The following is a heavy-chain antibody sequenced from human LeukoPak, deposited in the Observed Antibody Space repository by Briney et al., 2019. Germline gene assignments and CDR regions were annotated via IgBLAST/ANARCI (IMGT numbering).Heavy chain of an antibody. CDR3: ARPYCSSTSCYGWFDP. V-gene: IGHV1-2*02. CDR2: INPNSGGT. Sequence: ASVKVSCKASGYTFTGYYMHWVRQAPGQGLEWMGWINPNSGGTNHAQKFQGRVTMTRDTSISTAYMELSRLRSDDTAVYYCARPYCSSTSCYGWFDPWGQGTLVTVSS. J-gene: IGHJ5*02. D-gene: IGHD2-2*01. CDR1: GYTFTGYY.